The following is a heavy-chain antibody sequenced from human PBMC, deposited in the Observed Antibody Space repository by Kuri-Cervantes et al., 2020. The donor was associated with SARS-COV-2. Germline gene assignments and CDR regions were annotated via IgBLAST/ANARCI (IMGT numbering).Heavy chain of an antibody. J-gene: IGHJ5*02. CDR3: ATSYYYDSSGYYGWFDP. D-gene: IGHD3-22*01. V-gene: IGHV4-39*01. CDR2: IYYSGST. CDR1: GVSVGSSRYY. Sequence: SETLSLTCTVSGVSVGSSRYYWGWIRQPPGKGLEWLGTIYYSGSTYYNPSLKSRVTISVDTSWNQFSLKLSSMTASDTAVYYCATSYYYDSSGYYGWFDPWGQGVLVTVSS.